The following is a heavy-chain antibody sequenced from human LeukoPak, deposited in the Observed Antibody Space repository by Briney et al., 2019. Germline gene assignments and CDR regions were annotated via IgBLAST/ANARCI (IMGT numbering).Heavy chain of an antibody. Sequence: GGSLRLSCAASGFTFSSYWMTWVRQAPGKGLEWVSGISWNSGSIGYADSVKGRFTISRDNAKNSLYLQMNSLRAEDTALYYCAKDKGSSSSSNFDYWGQGTLVTVSS. CDR2: ISWNSGSI. V-gene: IGHV3-9*01. J-gene: IGHJ4*02. CDR3: AKDKGSSSSSNFDY. CDR1: GFTFSSYW. D-gene: IGHD6-6*01.